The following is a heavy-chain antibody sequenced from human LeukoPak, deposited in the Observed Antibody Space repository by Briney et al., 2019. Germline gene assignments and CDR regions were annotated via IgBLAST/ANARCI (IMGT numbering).Heavy chain of an antibody. J-gene: IGHJ3*02. CDR2: INHSGST. CDR3: ATVAGTFSDAFDM. V-gene: IGHV4-34*01. Sequence: SETLSLTCAVYGGSFSGYYWSWIRQPPGKGLEWIGEINHSGSTNYNPSLKSRVTISVDTSKNQFSLKLSSVTAADTAVYYCATVAGTFSDAFDMWGQGTMVTVSS. CDR1: GGSFSGYY. D-gene: IGHD6-19*01.